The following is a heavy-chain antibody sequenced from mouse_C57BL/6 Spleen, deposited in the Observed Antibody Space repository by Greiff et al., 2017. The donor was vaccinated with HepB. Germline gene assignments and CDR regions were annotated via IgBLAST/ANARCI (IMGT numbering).Heavy chain of an antibody. J-gene: IGHJ2*01. V-gene: IGHV1-26*01. Sequence: EVQLQQSGPELVKPGASVKISCKASGYTFTDYYMNWVKQSHGKSLEWIGDINPNNGGTSYNQKFKGKATLTVDKSSSTAYMELRSLTSEDSAVYYCAAYYYGSNPDYWGQGTTLTVSS. CDR2: INPNNGGT. D-gene: IGHD1-1*01. CDR3: AAYYYGSNPDY. CDR1: GYTFTDYY.